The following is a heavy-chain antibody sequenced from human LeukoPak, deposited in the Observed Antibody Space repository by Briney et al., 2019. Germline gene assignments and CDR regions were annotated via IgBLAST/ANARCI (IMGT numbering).Heavy chain of an antibody. Sequence: GGSLRLSCAASGFTFSSYEMNWVRQAPGKGLEWVSYISSSGSTIYYADSVKGRFTISRDNAKNSLYLQMDSLRAEDTAVYYCAERGISMIGGVWGKGTTVTISS. D-gene: IGHD3-10*02. CDR1: GFTFSSYE. CDR2: ISSSGSTI. J-gene: IGHJ6*04. V-gene: IGHV3-48*03. CDR3: AERGISMIGGV.